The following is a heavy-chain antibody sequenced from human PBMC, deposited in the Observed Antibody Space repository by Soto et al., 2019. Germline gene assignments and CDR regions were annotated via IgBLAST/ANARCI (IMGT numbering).Heavy chain of an antibody. V-gene: IGHV3-7*01. J-gene: IGHJ6*03. CDR1: GFTFSSYW. CDR3: ARGDRDYYYYYMDV. CDR2: IKQDGSEK. D-gene: IGHD3-22*01. Sequence: PGGSLRLSCAASGFTFSSYWMSWVRQAPGKGLEWVANIKQDGSEKYYVDSVKGRFTISRDNAKNSLYLQMNSLRAEDTAVYYCARGDRDYYYYYMDVWGKGTTVTVSS.